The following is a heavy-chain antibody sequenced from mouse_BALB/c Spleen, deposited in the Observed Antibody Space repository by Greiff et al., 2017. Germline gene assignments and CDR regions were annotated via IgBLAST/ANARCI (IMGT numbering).Heavy chain of an antibody. CDR3: ARKGGYDGFAY. CDR2: ISYSGST. D-gene: IGHD2-2*01. V-gene: IGHV3-2*02. Sequence: EVKLMESGPGLVKPSQSLSLTCTVTGYSITSDYAWNWIRQFPGNTLEWMGYISYSGSTSYNPSLKSRISITRDTSKNQFFLQLNSVTTEDTATYYCARKGGYDGFAYWGQGTLVTVSA. J-gene: IGHJ3*01. CDR1: GYSITSDYA.